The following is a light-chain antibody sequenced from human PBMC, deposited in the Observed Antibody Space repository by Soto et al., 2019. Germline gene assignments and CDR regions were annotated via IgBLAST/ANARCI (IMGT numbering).Light chain of an antibody. V-gene: IGKV3-15*01. J-gene: IGKJ3*01. CDR1: QSVTNN. CDR3: QQYSDSPIT. CDR2: GAS. Sequence: EIVMTQSPTTLSVSPGERATLSCRASQSVTNNLAWYQQRPGQAPGLLIRGASTRASGVPARFSGSGSGTDFTLTISSLQSEDFAVYYCQQYSDSPITFGPGTKVNLK.